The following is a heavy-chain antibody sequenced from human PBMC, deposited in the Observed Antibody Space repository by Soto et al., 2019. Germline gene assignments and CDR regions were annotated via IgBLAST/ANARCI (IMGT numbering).Heavy chain of an antibody. CDR1: GGSISSSSYY. V-gene: IGHV4-39*01. J-gene: IGHJ5*02. CDR3: ARRISTSGSGFDP. D-gene: IGHD2-2*01. Sequence: QLQLQESGPGLVKPSETPSLTCTVSGGSISSSSYYWGWIRQPPGKGLEWIGTIYYTGTTYYNPSLKSRVTISVDTSKNQFSLKLSSVTAADTAVYFCARRISTSGSGFDPWGQGTLVTVSS. CDR2: IYYTGTT.